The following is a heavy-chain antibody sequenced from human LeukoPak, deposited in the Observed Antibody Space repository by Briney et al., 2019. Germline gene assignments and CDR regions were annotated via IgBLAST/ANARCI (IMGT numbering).Heavy chain of an antibody. Sequence: GGSLRLSCAASGFTFSDYYMSWLRQAPGKGLEWVSYISSSGSTICYADSVKGRFTISRDNAKSSVYLQMNSLRAEDTAVYYCARETAAARHYYYYYGMDVWGQGTTVTVSS. V-gene: IGHV3-11*01. J-gene: IGHJ6*02. CDR1: GFTFSDYY. CDR3: ARETAAARHYYYYYGMDV. D-gene: IGHD6-13*01. CDR2: ISSSGSTI.